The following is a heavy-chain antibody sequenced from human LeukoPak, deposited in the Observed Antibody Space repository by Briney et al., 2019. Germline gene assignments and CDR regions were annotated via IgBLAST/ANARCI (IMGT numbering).Heavy chain of an antibody. Sequence: PGGSLRLSCAASGFTFSSYEMNWVRQAPGKGLEWVSYISSSGSTIYYADSVKGRFTISRDNAKNSLYLQMNSLRAEDTALYYCAKLMVDAFDIWGHGTMVTVSS. CDR2: ISSSGSTI. CDR1: GFTFSSYE. D-gene: IGHD2-8*01. J-gene: IGHJ3*02. V-gene: IGHV3-48*03. CDR3: AKLMVDAFDI.